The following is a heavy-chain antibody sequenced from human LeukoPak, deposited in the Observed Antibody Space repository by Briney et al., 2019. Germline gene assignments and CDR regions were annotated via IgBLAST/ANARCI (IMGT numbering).Heavy chain of an antibody. D-gene: IGHD1-1*01. Sequence: GGSLRLSCAASGFTFINYSLNWVRQAPGKGLEWVSYIRCADGSNNYADSVRGRFTISTDNAKNSLSLQMDSLRDEDTAVYYCVRDHNFAFDYWDQGILVTVSS. CDR2: IRCADGSN. CDR3: VRDHNFAFDY. V-gene: IGHV3-48*02. CDR1: GFTFINYS. J-gene: IGHJ4*02.